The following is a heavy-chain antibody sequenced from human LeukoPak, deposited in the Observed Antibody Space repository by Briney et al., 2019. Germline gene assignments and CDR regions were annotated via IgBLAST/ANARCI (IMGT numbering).Heavy chain of an antibody. Sequence: GASVKVSRKASGYTFTSYDINWVRQATGQGLEWMGWMNPNSGNTGYAQKFQGRVTITRNTSISTAYMELSSLRSEDTAVYYCARGVSEYCYYYMDVWGKGTTVTVSS. J-gene: IGHJ6*03. CDR3: ARGVSEYCYYYMDV. CDR2: MNPNSGNT. D-gene: IGHD5/OR15-5a*01. V-gene: IGHV1-8*03. CDR1: GYTFTSYD.